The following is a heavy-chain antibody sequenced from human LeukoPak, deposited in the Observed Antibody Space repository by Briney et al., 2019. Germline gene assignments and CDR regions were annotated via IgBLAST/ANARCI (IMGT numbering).Heavy chain of an antibody. Sequence: GGSLRLSCAASGFTFDDYGMSWVRQAPGKGLEWVSGINWNGGSTGYADSVKGRFTISRDNAKNSLYLQMNSLRAEDTALYYCARAGYSSGVWDDLHYWGQGTLVTVSS. CDR1: GFTFDDYG. V-gene: IGHV3-20*04. CDR2: INWNGGST. D-gene: IGHD6-19*01. CDR3: ARAGYSSGVWDDLHY. J-gene: IGHJ4*02.